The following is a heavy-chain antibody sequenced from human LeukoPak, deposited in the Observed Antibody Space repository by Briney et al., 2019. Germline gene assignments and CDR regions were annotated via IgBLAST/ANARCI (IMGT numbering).Heavy chain of an antibody. V-gene: IGHV3-23*01. CDR2: ISGSGGTT. Sequence: GGSLRLTCAASGCTFSSYAMSWVRQPPGKGLEWVSVISGSGGTTYYADSVKGRFTIFRDNSNNTLYLQMNSMRADATAVYYCEKGEVQFDSWGKGTLVRVSS. J-gene: IGHJ4*02. CDR1: GCTFSSYA. CDR3: EKGEVQFDS.